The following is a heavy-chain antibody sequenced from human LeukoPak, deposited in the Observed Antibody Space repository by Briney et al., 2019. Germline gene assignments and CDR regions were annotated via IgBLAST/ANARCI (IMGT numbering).Heavy chain of an antibody. CDR3: ARVVLEGSGSWTPIEDY. J-gene: IGHJ4*02. V-gene: IGHV1-2*02. D-gene: IGHD1-26*01. CDR2: INPDSGGT. CDR1: GYTFTGYY. Sequence: ASVKVSCKASGYTFTGYYMHWLRQAPGQGLEGVGLINPDSGGTNYVRKFQGRVTMTRDTSITTAYMELNRLRPDDTALYYCARVVLEGSGSWTPIEDYWGQGTLVTVSS.